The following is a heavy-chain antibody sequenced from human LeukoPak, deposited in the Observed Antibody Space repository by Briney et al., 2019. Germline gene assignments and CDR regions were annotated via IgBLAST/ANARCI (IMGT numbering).Heavy chain of an antibody. CDR1: GGSISSYY. CDR3: ARLSVDYDYVWGTYRYMDY. D-gene: IGHD3-16*02. Sequence: SETLSLTCTVSGGSISSYYWSWICPPPGKGLGWIGFIYYSGSTNYNPSLKSRVTISVDTSKNQFSLKLSSVTAADTAVYYCARLSVDYDYVWGTYRYMDYWGQGTLVTVSS. V-gene: IGHV4-59*08. CDR2: IYYSGST. J-gene: IGHJ4*02.